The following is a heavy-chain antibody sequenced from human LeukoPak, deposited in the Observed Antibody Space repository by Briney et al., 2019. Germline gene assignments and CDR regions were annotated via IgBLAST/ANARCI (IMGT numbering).Heavy chain of an antibody. D-gene: IGHD5-18*01. Sequence: ASVKVSCKASGGTFISYAISWVRQAPGQGLEWMGGITPMFGTAKYAQKFQGRVTITADESTSTAYMELSSLRSEDTAVYYCASGDTAMVYFDYWGQGTLVTVSS. V-gene: IGHV1-69*13. CDR3: ASGDTAMVYFDY. CDR2: ITPMFGTA. CDR1: GGTFISYA. J-gene: IGHJ4*02.